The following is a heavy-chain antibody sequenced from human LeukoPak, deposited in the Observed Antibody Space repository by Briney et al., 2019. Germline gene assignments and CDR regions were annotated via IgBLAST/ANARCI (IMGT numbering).Heavy chain of an antibody. CDR3: TRDYYNRFDY. D-gene: IGHD3-10*01. V-gene: IGHV3-74*01. CDR2: INNDGSST. CDR1: GLTFGSYW. J-gene: IGHJ4*02. Sequence: GGSLRLSCAASGLTFGSYWVHWVRQAPGKGLVWVSHINNDGSSTSYADSVKGRFTISRDDTKNTLSLQMTNLRVEDTAVYFCTRDYYNRFDYWGQGTQVTVSS.